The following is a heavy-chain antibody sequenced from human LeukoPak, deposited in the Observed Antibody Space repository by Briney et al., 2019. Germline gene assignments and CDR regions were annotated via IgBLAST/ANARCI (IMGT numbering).Heavy chain of an antibody. V-gene: IGHV1-2*02. CDR3: ARRIVTPTTKWFDA. D-gene: IGHD1-26*01. J-gene: IGHJ5*02. CDR2: MNPNTGTT. Sequence: GATVKVSCKASGYTFNGYYIHWVRQAPGQGLAWVGWMNPNTGTTKYGQTLQGRVIMTRDTSISTAYMEVSRLRSDDTAVYYCARRIVTPTTKWFDAWGQGTLVTVSS. CDR1: GYTFNGYY.